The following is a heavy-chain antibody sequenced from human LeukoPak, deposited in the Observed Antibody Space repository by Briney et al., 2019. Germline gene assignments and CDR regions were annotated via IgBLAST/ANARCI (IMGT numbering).Heavy chain of an antibody. CDR2: IYYRGST. CDR3: ARNYDSNAYWYYFDC. V-gene: IGHV4-59*08. J-gene: IGHJ4*02. D-gene: IGHD3-22*01. Sequence: PSGTLSVTRIHSGGSISRYNCCSIRQPPGKGLEWIGYIYYRGSTNYNPSLQRRVTISVDTSKNQFSLKQSSVTAADTAVYYCARNYDSNAYWYYFDCWGQGTLVTVSS. CDR1: GGSISRYN.